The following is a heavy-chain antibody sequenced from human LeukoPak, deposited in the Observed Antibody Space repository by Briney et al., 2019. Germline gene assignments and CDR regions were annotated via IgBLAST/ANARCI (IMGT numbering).Heavy chain of an antibody. CDR1: GFIFSSYD. V-gene: IGHV3-13*04. CDR3: ARGALGLDY. J-gene: IGHJ4*02. CDR2: IGKAGDT. Sequence: TGGSLRLSCAASGFIFSSYDMHWVRQATGKGLEWVSGIGKAGDTYYAGSVKGRFTISRENAKSSLYLQMNSLRAGDTAVYYCARGALGLDYWGQGTLVTVSS.